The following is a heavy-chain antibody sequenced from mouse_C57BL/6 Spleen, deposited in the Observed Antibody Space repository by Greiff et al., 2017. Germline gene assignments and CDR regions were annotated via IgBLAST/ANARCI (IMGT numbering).Heavy chain of an antibody. CDR1: GYTFTSYW. J-gene: IGHJ2*01. V-gene: IGHV1-53*01. D-gene: IGHD2-3*01. CDR3: ARGGIYYGYFFDY. CDR2: INPSNGGT. Sequence: QVQLQQPGAELVMPGASVKLSCKASGYTFTSYWMHWVKQRPGQGLEWIGNINPSNGGTNYNEKFKSKATLTVDKSSSTAYMQLSSLTSEDSAVYYCARGGIYYGYFFDYWGQGTTLTVSS.